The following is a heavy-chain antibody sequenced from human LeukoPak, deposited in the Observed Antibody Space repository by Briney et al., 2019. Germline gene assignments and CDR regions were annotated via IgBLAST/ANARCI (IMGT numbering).Heavy chain of an antibody. CDR1: GYTLTELS. CDR3: ATLVGAVGWFDP. V-gene: IGHV1-24*01. CDR2: FDPEDGET. J-gene: IGHJ5*02. Sequence: ASVKVSCKVSGYTLTELSMHWVRQAPGKGLEWMGGFDPEDGETIYAQKFQGRVTMTEDTSTDTAYMELSSLRSEDTAVYYCATLVGAVGWFDPWGRGTLVTVSS. D-gene: IGHD1-26*01.